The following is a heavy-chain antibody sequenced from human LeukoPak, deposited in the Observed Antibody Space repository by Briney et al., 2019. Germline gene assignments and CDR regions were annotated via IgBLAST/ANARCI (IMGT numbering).Heavy chain of an antibody. Sequence: ASVTVSCTASGGTFSSYAISWVRQAPGQGLEWMGGIIPILGTANYAQKFQGRVTITADESTSTAYMELSSLRSEDTAVYYCARSTMIVVVMWAFDIWGQGTMVIVSS. D-gene: IGHD3-22*01. CDR3: ARSTMIVVVMWAFDI. CDR2: IIPILGTA. CDR1: GGTFSSYA. V-gene: IGHV1-69*13. J-gene: IGHJ3*02.